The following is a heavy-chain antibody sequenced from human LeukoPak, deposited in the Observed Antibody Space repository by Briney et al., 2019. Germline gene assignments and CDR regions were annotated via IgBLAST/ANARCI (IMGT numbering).Heavy chain of an antibody. J-gene: IGHJ4*02. CDR1: GLTFSSSW. CDR3: ASTHYYDSSGYLLRD. V-gene: IGHV3-33*08. CDR2: IWYDGSNK. Sequence: GGSLRLSCAVSGLTFSSSWMHWVRQAPGKGLEWVAVIWYDGSNKYYADSVKGRFTISRDNSKNTLYLQMNGLRAEDTAVYYCASTHYYDSSGYLLRDWGQGTLVTVSS. D-gene: IGHD3-22*01.